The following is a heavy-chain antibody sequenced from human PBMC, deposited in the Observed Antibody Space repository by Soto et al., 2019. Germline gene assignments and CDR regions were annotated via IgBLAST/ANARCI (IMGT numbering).Heavy chain of an antibody. CDR3: AADYGSGSNYVRGYFDY. V-gene: IGHV4-4*02. J-gene: IGHJ4*01. CDR2: IYHSVST. Sequence: SETRSLTFSLSGGSKSSSHWCSWVRQPPGKGLEWNGEIYHSVSTNYNPSLKSLLTISIDKYKYHVSLKLSSCTAADPGFYYCAADYGSGSNYVRGYFDYWGQGTLVAVSS. CDR1: GGSKSSSHW. D-gene: IGHD3-10*01.